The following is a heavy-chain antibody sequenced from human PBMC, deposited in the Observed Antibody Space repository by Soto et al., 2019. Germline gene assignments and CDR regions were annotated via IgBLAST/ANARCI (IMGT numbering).Heavy chain of an antibody. CDR1: GFTFSSYS. CDR2: ISSSSSYI. CDR3: ARGNSSWYYFDY. J-gene: IGHJ4*02. D-gene: IGHD6-13*01. Sequence: EVQLVESGGGLVKPGGSLRLSCAASGFTFSSYSMNWVLQAPGKGLEWVSSISSSSSYIYYADSVKGRFTISRDNAKNSLYLQMNSLRAEDTAVYYCARGNSSWYYFDYWGQGTLVTVSS. V-gene: IGHV3-21*01.